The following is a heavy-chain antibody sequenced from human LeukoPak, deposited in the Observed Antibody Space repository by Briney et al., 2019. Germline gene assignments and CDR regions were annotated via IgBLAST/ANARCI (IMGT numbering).Heavy chain of an antibody. CDR2: IDPSDSYT. CDR1: GYSFTSYW. J-gene: IGHJ3*02. V-gene: IGHV5-10-1*01. CDR3: ARQQRLYGDYVLAAFDI. Sequence: TGESLKISCKGSGYSFTSYWISWVRQMPGKGLEWMGRIDPSDSYTNYSPSFQGHVTISADKSISTAYLQWSSLKASDTAMYYCARQQRLYGDYVLAAFDIWGQGTMVTVSS. D-gene: IGHD4-17*01.